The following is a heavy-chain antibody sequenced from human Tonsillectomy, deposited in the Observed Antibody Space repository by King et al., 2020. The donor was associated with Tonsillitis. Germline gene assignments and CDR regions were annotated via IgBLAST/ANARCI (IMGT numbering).Heavy chain of an antibody. D-gene: IGHD3-3*01. J-gene: IGHJ5*02. Sequence: VQLVESGAEVKKPGASVKVSCKASGYTFTSYGISWVRQAPGQGLEWMGWISAYNGNTNYAQKLQGRVTMTTDTCTSTAYMELRSLRSDDTAVYYCARDPRDFWSGSNWFDPWGQGTLVTVSS. CDR2: ISAYNGNT. CDR1: GYTFTSYG. V-gene: IGHV1-18*01. CDR3: ARDPRDFWSGSNWFDP.